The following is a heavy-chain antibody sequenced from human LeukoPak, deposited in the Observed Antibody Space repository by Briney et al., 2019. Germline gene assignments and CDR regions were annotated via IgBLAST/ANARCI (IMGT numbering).Heavy chain of an antibody. V-gene: IGHV4-39*07. J-gene: IGHJ4*02. CDR2: IYYSGST. Sequence: SETLSLTCTVSGGSISSTSYYWGWIRQPPGKGLEWIGSIYYSGSTNYNPSLMSRVTISVDTSKNQFSLKLSSVTAADTAVYYCARERDGYNYGFDYWGQGTLVTVSS. CDR3: ARERDGYNYGFDY. CDR1: GGSISSTSYY. D-gene: IGHD5-12*01.